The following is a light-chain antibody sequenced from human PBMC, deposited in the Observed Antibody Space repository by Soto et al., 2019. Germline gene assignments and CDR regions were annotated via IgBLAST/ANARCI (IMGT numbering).Light chain of an antibody. CDR2: GAS. CDR3: QHYYSWPPWT. CDR1: QSVSSS. V-gene: IGKV3-15*01. J-gene: IGKJ1*01. Sequence: EIVMTQSPATLSVSPGERATLSCRASQSVSSSLAWYQQTPGQAPGLLIYGASTRATGIPARFSGSGSGTEFTLTISSLQSEDFAVYYCQHYYSWPPWTFGQGTKVDIK.